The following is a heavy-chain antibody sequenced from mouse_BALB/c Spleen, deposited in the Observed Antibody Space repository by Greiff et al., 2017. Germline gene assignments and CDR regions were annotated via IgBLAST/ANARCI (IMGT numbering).Heavy chain of an antibody. CDR2: ISSGSSTI. J-gene: IGHJ2*01. CDR1: GFTFSSFG. Sequence: EVMLVESGGGLVQPGGSRKLSCAASGFTFSSFGMHWVRQAPEKGLEWVAYISSGSSTIYYADTVKGRFTISRDNPKNTLFLQMTSLRSEDTAMYYCAREDYGDYWGQGTTLTVSS. V-gene: IGHV5-17*02. D-gene: IGHD1-2*01. CDR3: AREDYGDY.